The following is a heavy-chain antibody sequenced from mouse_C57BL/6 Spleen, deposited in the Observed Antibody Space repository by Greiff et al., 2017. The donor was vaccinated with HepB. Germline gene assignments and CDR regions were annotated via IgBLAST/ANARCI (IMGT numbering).Heavy chain of an antibody. CDR3: ARIRDYYGSSHVPFAY. J-gene: IGHJ3*01. CDR1: GFSFTSYA. Sequence: VMLVESGPGLVAPSQSLSITCTVSGFSFTSYAISWVRQPPGKGLEWLGVIWTGGGTNYNSALKSRLSISKDNSKSQVFLKMNSLQTDDTARYYCARIRDYYGSSHVPFAYWGQGTLVTVSA. D-gene: IGHD1-1*01. V-gene: IGHV2-9-1*01. CDR2: IWTGGGT.